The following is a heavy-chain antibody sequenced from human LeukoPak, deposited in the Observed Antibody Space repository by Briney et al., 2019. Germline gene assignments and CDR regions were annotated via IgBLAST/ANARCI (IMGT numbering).Heavy chain of an antibody. CDR1: GFTFSDHY. V-gene: IGHV3-11*03. CDR3: TRGHYGLDV. J-gene: IGHJ6*02. Sequence: GGSLRLSCAASGFTFSDHYMSWIRQVPGKGLEWVSYISTSGTYTNYADSVKGRFTISRDNAKNSLYLQMNSLRAEDTAVYYCTRGHYGLDVWGQGTTVTVSS. CDR2: ISTSGTYT.